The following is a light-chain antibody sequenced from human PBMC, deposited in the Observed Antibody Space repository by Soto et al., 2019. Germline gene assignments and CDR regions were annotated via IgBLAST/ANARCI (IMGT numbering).Light chain of an antibody. CDR2: DTS. V-gene: IGKV3-20*01. J-gene: IGKJ5*01. CDR3: QQYGTSEII. CDR1: QTLSNSF. Sequence: DIVMTQSPLSLPVTPGEPASISCRASQTLSNSFIAWYQQKPGQAPRLLIYDTSSRATGVPDRYSASGSGTDFTLTISRLEPEDFAVFFCQQYGTSEIIFGQGTRLEIK.